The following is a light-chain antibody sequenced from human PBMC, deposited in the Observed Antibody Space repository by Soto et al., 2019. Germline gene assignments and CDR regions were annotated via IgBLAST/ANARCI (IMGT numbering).Light chain of an antibody. V-gene: IGKV3-20*01. CDR3: QQYGRPWT. CDR1: QSVWSSL. Sequence: ETVLTQSPGTLSLSPGERATLSCRASQSVWSSLLAWYQHKPGQTPRLLIYGASSRATGIPDRFSGRGSGTDFTLTISRLEPEDFAVYYCQQYGRPWTFGQGTKVEIK. J-gene: IGKJ1*01. CDR2: GAS.